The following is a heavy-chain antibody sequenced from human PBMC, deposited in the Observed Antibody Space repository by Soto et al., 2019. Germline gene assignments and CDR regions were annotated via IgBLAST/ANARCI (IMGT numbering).Heavy chain of an antibody. J-gene: IGHJ3*01. V-gene: IGHV4-59*01. CDR2: IYYTGST. Sequence: QVQLQESGPGLVKPSETLSLSCTVSGGSISSYYWSWIRQTPGTGLEWIGYIYYTGSTNYNPSLKSRVTITLDTSKNQFSLKLTSVTAADTAVDYCARGLDYSACSTHAFDLWGQGTMVTVSS. CDR3: ARGLDYSACSTHAFDL. CDR1: GGSISSYY. D-gene: IGHD3-22*01.